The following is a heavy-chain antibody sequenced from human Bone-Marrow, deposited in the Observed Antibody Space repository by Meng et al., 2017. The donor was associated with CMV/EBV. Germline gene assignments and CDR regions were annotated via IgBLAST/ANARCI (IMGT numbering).Heavy chain of an antibody. CDR1: GASISSNY. CDR3: ARGRCSSTSCYTPY. J-gene: IGHJ4*02. Sequence: GSLRLSCTVSGASISSNYWSWNRRPPGKGLQYIGSISHNGYINYNPSLKGRVTISLDTSRNQLSLRLTSVTAADTAMYYCARGRCSSTSCYTPYWGQGTLVTVSS. D-gene: IGHD2-2*02. V-gene: IGHV4-59*01. CDR2: ISHNGYI.